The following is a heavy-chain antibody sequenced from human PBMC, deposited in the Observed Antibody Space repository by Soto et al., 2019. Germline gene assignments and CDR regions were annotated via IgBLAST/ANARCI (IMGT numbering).Heavy chain of an antibody. D-gene: IGHD2-15*01. CDR1: GGSISSSSYY. Sequence: SETLSLTCTVSGGSISSSSYYWGWIRQPPGKGLEWIGSIYYSGSTYYNPSLKSRVTISVDTSKNRFSLKLSSVTAADTAVYYCASLGYCSGGSCYFYYYGMDVWGQGTTVTVSS. CDR2: IYYSGST. V-gene: IGHV4-39*01. CDR3: ASLGYCSGGSCYFYYYGMDV. J-gene: IGHJ6*02.